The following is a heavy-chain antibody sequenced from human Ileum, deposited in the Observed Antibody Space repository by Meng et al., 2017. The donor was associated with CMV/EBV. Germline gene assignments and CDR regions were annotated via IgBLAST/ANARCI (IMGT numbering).Heavy chain of an antibody. Sequence: SGYTFTSFYIHWVRQAPGQGLEWMGIINPSGGSTNYAQKVQGRVTMTRDTSTSTVYMELSSLRSEDTAVYYCARRFCSSSSCSLDYWGQGTLVTVSS. D-gene: IGHD2-2*01. CDR3: ARRFCSSSSCSLDY. CDR2: INPSGGST. CDR1: GYTFTSFY. J-gene: IGHJ4*02. V-gene: IGHV1-46*01.